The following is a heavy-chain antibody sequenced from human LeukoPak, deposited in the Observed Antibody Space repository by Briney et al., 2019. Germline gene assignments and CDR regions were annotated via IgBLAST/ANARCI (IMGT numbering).Heavy chain of an antibody. D-gene: IGHD3-10*01. CDR2: IYTSGST. Sequence: PSETLSLTCTVSGGSISSGSYYWSWIRQPAGKGLEWIGRIYTSGSTNYNPSLKSRVTISVDTSKNQFSLKLSSVTAADTAVYYCARDSAELWFGELSHYFDYWGQGTLVTVSS. J-gene: IGHJ4*02. CDR1: GGSISSGSYY. CDR3: ARDSAELWFGELSHYFDY. V-gene: IGHV4-61*02.